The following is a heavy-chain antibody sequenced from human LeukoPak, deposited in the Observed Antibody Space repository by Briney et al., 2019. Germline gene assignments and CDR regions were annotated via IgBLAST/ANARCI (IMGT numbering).Heavy chain of an antibody. CDR3: ASDYCSSTSCYHKKNWFDP. CDR2: IWYDGSNK. D-gene: IGHD2-2*01. Sequence: PGGSLRLSCAASGFTFSSYGMHWVRQAPGKGLEWVAVIWYDGSNKYYADSVKGRFTISRDNSKNTLYLQMNSRRAEDTAVYYCASDYCSSTSCYHKKNWFDPWGQGTLDTVSS. CDR1: GFTFSSYG. V-gene: IGHV3-33*01. J-gene: IGHJ5*02.